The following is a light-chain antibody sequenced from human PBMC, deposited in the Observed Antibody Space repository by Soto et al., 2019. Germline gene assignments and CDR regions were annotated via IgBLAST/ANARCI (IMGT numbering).Light chain of an antibody. V-gene: IGKV1-39*01. CDR2: ATS. CDR1: QTASNY. CDR3: QQTYSTPRT. Sequence: DTQMTQSPSYLSASVGDRISITCRASQTASNYVNWYQQKPGKAPTLLISATSTLQSGVPSRFRGSGSWTDFTLTITSLQPEDFATYYCQQTYSTPRTFGQGTKVAIK. J-gene: IGKJ1*01.